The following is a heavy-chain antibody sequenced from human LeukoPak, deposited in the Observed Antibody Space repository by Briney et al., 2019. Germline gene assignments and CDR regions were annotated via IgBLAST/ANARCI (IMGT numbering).Heavy chain of an antibody. CDR1: GGSFGGYF. V-gene: IGHV4-34*01. J-gene: IGHJ6*02. CDR3: ARVGGTNYYYYGMDV. D-gene: IGHD1-26*01. Sequence: SETLSLACAVYGGSFGGYFWNWIRQPPGKGLEWIGEINHSGSTNYNPSLKSRVTISVDTSKNQFSLKLSSVTAADTAVCYCARVGGTNYYYYGMDVWGQGTTVTVSS. CDR2: INHSGST.